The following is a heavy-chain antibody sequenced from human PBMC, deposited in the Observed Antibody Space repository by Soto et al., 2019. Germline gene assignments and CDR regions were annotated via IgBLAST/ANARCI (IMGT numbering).Heavy chain of an antibody. D-gene: IGHD3-22*01. Sequence: DSGTVDCTAFAYRVPGSDMHGVRPAPRHGLEWMGWINPNRGGTNYAQKIQGRVTLTKDTSISTTYMELSSLTSDDTAVYFCSRGFLYSSDGACDVDSWGQGTLVTVSS. V-gene: IGHV1-2*02. CDR1: AYRVPGSD. J-gene: IGHJ4*02. CDR2: INPNRGGT. CDR3: SRGFLYSSDGACDVDS.